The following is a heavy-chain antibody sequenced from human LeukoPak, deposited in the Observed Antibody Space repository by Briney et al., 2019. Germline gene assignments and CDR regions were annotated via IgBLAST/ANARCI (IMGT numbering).Heavy chain of an antibody. CDR2: INPNSGGT. D-gene: IGHD1-26*01. CDR1: GYTFTGYY. V-gene: IGHV1-2*02. Sequence: ASVKVSCKASGYTFTGYYMHWVRQAPGQGLEWMGWINPNSGGTNYAQKFQGRVTMTRDTSISTAYMELSMLRYDDTAVYYCARAGLYSGSYYWFDPWGQGTLVTVSS. CDR3: ARAGLYSGSYYWFDP. J-gene: IGHJ5*02.